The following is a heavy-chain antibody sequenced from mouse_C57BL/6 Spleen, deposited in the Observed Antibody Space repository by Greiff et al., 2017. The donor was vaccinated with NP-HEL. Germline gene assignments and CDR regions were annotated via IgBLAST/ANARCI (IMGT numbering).Heavy chain of an antibody. CDR3: ATYYYGSQYAMDY. CDR1: GYTFTSYW. V-gene: IGHV1-7*01. CDR2: INPSSGYT. Sequence: QVQLKESGAELAKPGASVKLSCKASGYTFTSYWMHWVKQRPGQGLEWIGYINPSSGYTKYNQKFKDKATLTADKSSSTAYMQLSSLTYEDSAVYYCATYYYGSQYAMDYWGQGTSVTVSS. J-gene: IGHJ4*01. D-gene: IGHD1-1*01.